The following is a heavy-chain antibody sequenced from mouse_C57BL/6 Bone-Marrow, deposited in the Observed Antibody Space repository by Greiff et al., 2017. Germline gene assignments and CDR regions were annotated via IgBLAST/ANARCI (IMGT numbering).Heavy chain of an antibody. CDR2: ISDGGSYT. CDR3: ARYRGLLPPMDY. J-gene: IGHJ4*01. D-gene: IGHD2-3*01. Sequence: EVKLVESGGGLVKPGGSLKLSCAASGFTFSSYAMSWVRQTPEKRLEWVATISDGGSYTYYPDNVKGRFTISRDNAKNNLYLQMSHLKSEDTAMYYCARYRGLLPPMDYWGQGTSVTVSS. V-gene: IGHV5-4*03. CDR1: GFTFSSYA.